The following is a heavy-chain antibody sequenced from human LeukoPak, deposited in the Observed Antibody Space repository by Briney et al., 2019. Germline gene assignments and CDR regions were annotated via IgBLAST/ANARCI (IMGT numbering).Heavy chain of an antibody. V-gene: IGHV3-23*01. Sequence: GGSLRLSCAPSALTFRSYAMGWVRQAPGKGLEWVSAISGSGVNTYYADSVKGRFAISRDNSKNTLYLQMNSLRAEDTAVYYCAKYYFDSSGYYYLRKNWYFDLWGRGTLVTVSS. CDR1: ALTFRSYA. CDR2: ISGSGVNT. CDR3: AKYYFDSSGYYYLRKNWYFDL. J-gene: IGHJ2*01. D-gene: IGHD3-22*01.